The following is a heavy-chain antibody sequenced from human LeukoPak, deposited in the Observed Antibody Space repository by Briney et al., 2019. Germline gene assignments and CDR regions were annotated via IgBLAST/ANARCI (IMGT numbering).Heavy chain of an antibody. J-gene: IGHJ1*01. D-gene: IGHD3-3*01. CDR3: ARDSDYDLSSGYHPLQH. Sequence: PGGSLRLSCAASGFTFRYYTINWVRQAPGKGLEWVSSISSSNNYIQYADSVKGRFTISRDNARNSLYLQMNSLRVEDTAVYYCARDSDYDLSSGYHPLQHWGQGTLVTVSS. CDR2: ISSSNNYI. V-gene: IGHV3-21*01. CDR1: GFTFRYYT.